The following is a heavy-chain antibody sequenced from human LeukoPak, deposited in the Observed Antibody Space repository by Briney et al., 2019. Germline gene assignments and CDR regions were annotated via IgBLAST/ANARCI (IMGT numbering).Heavy chain of an antibody. CDR3: VRVDYYGSGSSGYYYYGMDV. J-gene: IGHJ6*02. D-gene: IGHD3-10*01. V-gene: IGHV3-30-3*01. CDR2: ISYDGSNK. Sequence: PGRSLRLSCAASGFTFSSYAMHWVRQAPGKGLEWVAVISYDGSNKYYADSVKGRFTISRDNSKNTLYLQMNSLRAEDTAVYYCVRVDYYGSGSSGYYYYGMDVWGQGTTVTVSS. CDR1: GFTFSSYA.